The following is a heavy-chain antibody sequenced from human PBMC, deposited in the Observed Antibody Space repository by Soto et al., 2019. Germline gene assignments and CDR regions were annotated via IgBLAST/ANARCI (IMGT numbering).Heavy chain of an antibody. D-gene: IGHD4-17*01. Sequence: EVQLLESGGNLVQPGGSLRLSCAASGFSFRSYAMSWVRQAPRAGLEWVSGISASGGRTYYADSVKCRFTISRDNSKNMVFLQMNSLRAEDTALYYCGKDPNGDYVGAFDMWGRGTMVTVSS. J-gene: IGHJ3*02. V-gene: IGHV3-23*01. CDR1: GFSFRSYA. CDR2: ISASGGRT. CDR3: GKDPNGDYVGAFDM.